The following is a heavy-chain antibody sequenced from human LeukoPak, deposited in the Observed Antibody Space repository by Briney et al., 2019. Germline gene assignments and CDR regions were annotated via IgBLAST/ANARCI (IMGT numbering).Heavy chain of an antibody. D-gene: IGHD2-2*01. Sequence: SETLSLTCTVSGYSISSGYYWGWIRQPPGKGLEWIGEINHSGSTNYNPSLKSRVTISVDTSKNQFSLKLSSVTAADTAVYYCARWVTIVVVPAAITWFDPWGQGTLVTVSS. CDR2: INHSGST. CDR3: ARWVTIVVVPAAITWFDP. CDR1: GYSISSGYY. V-gene: IGHV4-38-2*02. J-gene: IGHJ5*02.